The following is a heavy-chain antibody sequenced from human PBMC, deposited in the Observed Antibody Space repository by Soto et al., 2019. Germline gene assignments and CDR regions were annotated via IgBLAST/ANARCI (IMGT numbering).Heavy chain of an antibody. V-gene: IGHV4-34*01. CDR2: INHSGST. CDR3: ARAGAAAVLRRSFAP. J-gene: IGHJ5*02. CDR1: GGSFSGYY. Sequence: SETLSLTCAVYGGSFSGYYWSWIRQPPGKGLEWIGEINHSGSTNYNPSLKSRVTISVDTSKNQFSLKLSSVTAADTAVYYCARAGAAAVLRRSFAPWGQGTLVTVSS. D-gene: IGHD6-13*01.